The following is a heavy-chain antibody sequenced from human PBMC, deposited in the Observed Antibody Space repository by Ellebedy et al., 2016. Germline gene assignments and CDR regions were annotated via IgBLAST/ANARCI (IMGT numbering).Heavy chain of an antibody. CDR2: INHSGST. CDR3: ARDIVVVPAAKPYYYYYMDV. J-gene: IGHJ6*03. D-gene: IGHD2-2*01. V-gene: IGHV4-34*01. Sequence: SETLSLXXAVYGGSFSGYYWSWIRQPPGKGLEWIGEINHSGSTNYNPSLKSRVTISVDTSKNQFSLKLSSVTAADTAVYYCARDIVVVPAAKPYYYYYMDVWGKGTTVTVSS. CDR1: GGSFSGYY.